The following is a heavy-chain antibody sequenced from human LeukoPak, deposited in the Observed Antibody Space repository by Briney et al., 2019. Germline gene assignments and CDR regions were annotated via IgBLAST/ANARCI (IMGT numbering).Heavy chain of an antibody. CDR2: LSGSGGST. CDR3: AKGYYDYVWGSYYFDY. J-gene: IGHJ4*02. CDR1: GFTFSSYT. Sequence: PGGSLRLSSAASGFTFSSYTMSCVPHAPGKGLECVSALSGSGGSTYYTDSVKGRFTISTDNSRDTLYLQMNSLRAEDTAVYYCAKGYYDYVWGSYYFDYWGQGTLVTVSS. D-gene: IGHD3-16*01. V-gene: IGHV3-23*01.